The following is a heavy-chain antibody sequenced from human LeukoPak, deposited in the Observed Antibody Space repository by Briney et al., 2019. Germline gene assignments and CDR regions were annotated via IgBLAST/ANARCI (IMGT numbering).Heavy chain of an antibody. D-gene: IGHD3-3*01. CDR1: GGSISSYY. CDR3: ARAGTGDYDFWSGYYKGRWFDP. CDR2: IYYSGST. J-gene: IGHJ5*02. Sequence: SDTLSLTCTVSGGSISSYYWSWIRQPPGKGLEWIGNIYYSGSTNYNPSLKSRVTISVDTSKNQFSLKLSSVTAADTAVYYCARAGTGDYDFWSGYYKGRWFDPWGQGTLVTVSS. V-gene: IGHV4-59*07.